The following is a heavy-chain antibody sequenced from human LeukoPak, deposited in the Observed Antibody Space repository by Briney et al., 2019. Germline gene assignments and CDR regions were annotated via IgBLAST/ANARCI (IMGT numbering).Heavy chain of an antibody. CDR3: ATSDPPAGAFDI. V-gene: IGHV1-24*01. CDR2: FDPEDGET. Sequence: ASVKVSCKVSGYTLTELSMHWVRQAPGKGLEWMGGFDPEDGETIYAQKFQGRVTMTEDTSTDTAYMELSSLRSEDTAVYYCATSDPPAGAFDIWGQGTMVTVSS. J-gene: IGHJ3*02. CDR1: GYTLTELS.